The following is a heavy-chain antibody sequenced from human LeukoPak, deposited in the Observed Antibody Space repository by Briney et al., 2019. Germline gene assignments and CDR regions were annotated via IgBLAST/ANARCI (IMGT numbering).Heavy chain of an antibody. CDR2: IKQDGSEK. J-gene: IGHJ4*02. CDR1: GFTFSSYA. Sequence: GGSLRLSCAASGFTFSSYAMSWVRQAPGKGLEWVANIKQDGSEKYYVDSVKGRFTISRDNSKNTLYLQMNSLRAEDTAVYYCARRAGAYSHPYDYWGQGTLVTVSS. D-gene: IGHD4/OR15-4a*01. CDR3: ARRAGAYSHPYDY. V-gene: IGHV3-7*03.